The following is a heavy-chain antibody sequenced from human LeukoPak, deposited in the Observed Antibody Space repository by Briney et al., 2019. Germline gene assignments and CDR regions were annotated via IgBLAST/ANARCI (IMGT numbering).Heavy chain of an antibody. J-gene: IGHJ4*02. Sequence: GGSLRLSCAASGFTFSSYAMSWVRQAPGKGLEWVSSISSSSSYIYYADSVRGRFTISRDNAKNSLYLQMNSLRAEDTAVYYCAHGTMYQLDYWGQGTLVTVSS. CDR2: ISSSSSYI. CDR3: AHGTMYQLDY. D-gene: IGHD2-2*01. CDR1: GFTFSSYA. V-gene: IGHV3-21*01.